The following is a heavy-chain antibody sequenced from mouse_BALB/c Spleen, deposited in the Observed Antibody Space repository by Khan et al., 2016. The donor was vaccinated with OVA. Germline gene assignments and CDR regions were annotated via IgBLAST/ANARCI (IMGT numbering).Heavy chain of an antibody. Sequence: QLEESGPGLVKPSQSLSLTCTVTGYSITRDYAWNWIRQFPGNKLEWMGYISYSGSTNYNPALKSRISITRDTSKNQFFLQLNSVTTEDIATYYCARDGSRYNYAMDYWGQGTSVTGSS. CDR3: ARDGSRYNYAMDY. CDR1: GYSITRDYA. V-gene: IGHV3-2*02. CDR2: ISYSGST. J-gene: IGHJ4*01. D-gene: IGHD2-3*01.